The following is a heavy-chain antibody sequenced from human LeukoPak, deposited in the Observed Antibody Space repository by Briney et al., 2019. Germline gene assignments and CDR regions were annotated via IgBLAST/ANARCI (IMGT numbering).Heavy chain of an antibody. J-gene: IGHJ4*02. CDR2: ISGSGGST. CDR1: GFTFSSYV. V-gene: IGHV3-23*01. Sequence: GGSLRLSCAASGFTFSSYVMSWVRQAPGKGLEWVSAISGSGGSTYYADSVKGRFTISRDNSKNTLYLQVSSLRAEDTAVYRCAKGGRITAVLPFDYWGRGTLVTVSS. D-gene: IGHD6-13*01. CDR3: AKGGRITAVLPFDY.